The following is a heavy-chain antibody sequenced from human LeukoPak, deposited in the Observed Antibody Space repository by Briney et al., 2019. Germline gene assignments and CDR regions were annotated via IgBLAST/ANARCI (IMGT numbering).Heavy chain of an antibody. CDR1: GFTFSDHY. CDR3: AKRIQSAMAMGY. CDR2: ISGSGSII. D-gene: IGHD5-18*01. V-gene: IGHV3-11*01. J-gene: IGHJ4*02. Sequence: GGSLRLSCAASGFTFSDHYMSWIRQAPGKGLEWVSYISGSGSIIYYGDSVKGRFTISRDNAKNSLYLQMNSLRAEDTAVYYCAKRIQSAMAMGYWGQGTLVTVSS.